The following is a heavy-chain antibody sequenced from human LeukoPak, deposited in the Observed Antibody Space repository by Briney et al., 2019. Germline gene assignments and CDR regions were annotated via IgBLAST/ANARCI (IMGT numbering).Heavy chain of an antibody. J-gene: IGHJ4*02. D-gene: IGHD6-13*01. CDR1: AASISTYY. CDR3: AGGYSSSWGLYYFDY. Sequence: SETLSLTCTVSAASISTYYWSWIRQPPGKGLEWIGEINHSGSTNYNPSLKSRVTISVDTSKNQFSLKLSPVTAADTAVYYCAGGYSSSWGLYYFDYWGQGTLVTVSS. CDR2: INHSGST. V-gene: IGHV4-34*01.